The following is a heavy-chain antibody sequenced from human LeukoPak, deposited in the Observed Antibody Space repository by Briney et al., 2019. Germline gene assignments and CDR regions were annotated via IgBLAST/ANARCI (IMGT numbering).Heavy chain of an antibody. J-gene: IGHJ6*03. CDR1: GGSISSYY. Sequence: PSETLSLTCTVSGGSISSYYWSWIRQPPGKGLEWIGYIYYSGSTNYNPSLNSRVTISLDTSKNQFSLKLSSVTAADTAVYYCARSYYGSTSTNYYMDVWGKGTTVTVSS. D-gene: IGHD2-2*01. CDR2: IYYSGST. CDR3: ARSYYGSTSTNYYMDV. V-gene: IGHV4-59*01.